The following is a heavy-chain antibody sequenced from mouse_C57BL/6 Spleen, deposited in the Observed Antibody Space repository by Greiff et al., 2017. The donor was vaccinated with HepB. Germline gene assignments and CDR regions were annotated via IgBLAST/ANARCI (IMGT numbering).Heavy chain of an antibody. Sequence: EVKLMESGGDLVKPGGSLKLSCAASGFTFSSYGMSWVRQTPDKRLEWVATISSGGSYTYYPDSVKGRFTISRDNAKNTLYLQMSSLKSEDTAMYYCARQTRGYFDVWGTGTTVTVSS. J-gene: IGHJ1*03. V-gene: IGHV5-6*01. CDR2: ISSGGSYT. CDR1: GFTFSSYG. CDR3: ARQTRGYFDV.